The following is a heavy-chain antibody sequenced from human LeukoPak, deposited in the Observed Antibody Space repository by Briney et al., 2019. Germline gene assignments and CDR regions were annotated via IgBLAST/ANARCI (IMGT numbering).Heavy chain of an antibody. CDR3: ASGRQLGY. CDR2: IKEDGSEK. CDR1: GFTFSNYW. V-gene: IGHV3-7*01. D-gene: IGHD6-13*01. J-gene: IGHJ4*02. Sequence: GGSLSLSCAAFGFTFSNYWMSWGRQAPGKGLEWVANIKEDGSEKYYVDSVKGRFTISRDNARNSLYLQMNSLRAEDTAVYYCASGRQLGYWGQGPLVTVSS.